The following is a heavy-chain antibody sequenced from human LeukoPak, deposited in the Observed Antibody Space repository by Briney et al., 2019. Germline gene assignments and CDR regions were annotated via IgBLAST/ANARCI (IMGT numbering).Heavy chain of an antibody. J-gene: IGHJ5*02. CDR3: ARHRRWAAWFDP. CDR1: GGSFSGYY. D-gene: IGHD1-26*01. V-gene: IGHV4-34*01. Sequence: PSETLSLTCAVYGGSFSGYYWSWIRQPPGKGLEWIGEINHSGSTNYNPSLKSRVTISVDTSKNQFSLKLSSVTAADTAVYYCARHRRWAAWFDPWGQGTLVTVSS. CDR2: INHSGST.